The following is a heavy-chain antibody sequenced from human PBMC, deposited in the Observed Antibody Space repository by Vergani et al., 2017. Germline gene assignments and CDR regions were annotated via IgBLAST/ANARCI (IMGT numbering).Heavy chain of an antibody. CDR2: VNFVTGAA. CDR3: ALSLGYFTSGRRRAYFFDL. D-gene: IGHD2-8*01. V-gene: IGHV1-46*02. J-gene: IGHJ4*02. CDR1: GYIFKNYY. Sequence: QVQLVQSGAAVKKPGASAKVSCTASGYIFKNYYMHWLRLAPGQGYQWMGVVNFVTGAATSPQKFEGRITMTRDTSTATFYMDLSSLKYEDTAIYYCALSLGYFTSGRRRAYFFDLWGQGTLVTVSS.